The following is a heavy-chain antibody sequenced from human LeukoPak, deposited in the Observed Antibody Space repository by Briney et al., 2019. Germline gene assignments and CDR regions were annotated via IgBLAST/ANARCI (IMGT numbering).Heavy chain of an antibody. J-gene: IGHJ6*02. CDR2: ISAYNGNT. V-gene: IGHV1-18*01. CDR1: GYTFTSYG. D-gene: IGHD2-2*01. CDR3: ARDIVVVPAAIRHYYYYGMDV. Sequence: ASVKASCKASGYTFTSYGISWVRQAPGQGLEWMGWISAYNGNTNYAQKLQGRVTMTTDTSTSTAYMELRSLRSDDTAVYYCARDIVVVPAAIRHYYYYGMDVWGQGTTVTASS.